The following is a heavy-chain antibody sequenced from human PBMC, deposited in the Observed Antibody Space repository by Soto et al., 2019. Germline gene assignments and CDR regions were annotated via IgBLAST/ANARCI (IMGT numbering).Heavy chain of an antibody. D-gene: IGHD6-19*01. V-gene: IGHV3-33*01. Sequence: QVQLVESGGGVVQPGRSLRLSCAASGFTFSSYGMHWVRQAPGKGLEWVAVIWYDGSNKYYADSVKGRFTISRDNSKNALYLQTNSLRAEDTAVYYCARDRGAVAGNYYYYYGMDVWGQGTTVTVSS. J-gene: IGHJ6*02. CDR2: IWYDGSNK. CDR3: ARDRGAVAGNYYYYYGMDV. CDR1: GFTFSSYG.